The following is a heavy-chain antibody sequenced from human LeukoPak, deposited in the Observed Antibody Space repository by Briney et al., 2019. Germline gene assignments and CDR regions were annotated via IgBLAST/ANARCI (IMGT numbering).Heavy chain of an antibody. D-gene: IGHD6-13*01. CDR2: MNPNSGNT. CDR1: GYTFTSYD. Sequence: GASVKVSCKASGYTFTSYDINWVRQATGQGLEWMGWMNPNSGNTGYAQKFQGRVTMTRNTSISTAYMELSSLRSEDTAVYYCARGNEYSSSWLNYYYYYMDVWGKGTTVTISS. CDR3: ARGNEYSSSWLNYYYYYMDV. J-gene: IGHJ6*03. V-gene: IGHV1-8*01.